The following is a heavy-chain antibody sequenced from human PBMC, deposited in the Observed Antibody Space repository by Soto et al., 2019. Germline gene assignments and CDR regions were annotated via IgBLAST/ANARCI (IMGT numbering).Heavy chain of an antibody. CDR2: ISAYNGNT. CDR3: ARTYGQWLPILGWFDP. CDR1: RDTFACYG. D-gene: IGHD6-19*01. Sequence: ASVKVCCMASRDTFACYGISWVRQAPGQGLEWMGWISAYNGNTNYAQKLQGRVTMTTDTSTSTAYMELRSLRSDDTAVYYCARTYGQWLPILGWFDPWGQGTLVTVSS. J-gene: IGHJ5*02. V-gene: IGHV1-18*04.